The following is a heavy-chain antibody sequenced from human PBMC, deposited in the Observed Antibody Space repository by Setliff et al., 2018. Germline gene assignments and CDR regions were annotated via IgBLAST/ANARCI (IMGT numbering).Heavy chain of an antibody. CDR1: GGSFSDYY. CDR2: INHSGST. D-gene: IGHD2-15*01. V-gene: IGHV4-34*01. CDR3: SRASVVHAIAVGY. J-gene: IGHJ4*02. Sequence: SETRSLTCGASGGSFSDYYWTWIRQTTGKGLEWIGEINHSGSTKCNPSLKSRVTMSVDTSKNQFSLNLTSVTAADTAVYYCSRASVVHAIAVGYWGQGTLVTVSS.